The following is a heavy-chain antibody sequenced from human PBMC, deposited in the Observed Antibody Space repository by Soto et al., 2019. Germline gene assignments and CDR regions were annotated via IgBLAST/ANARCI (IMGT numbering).Heavy chain of an antibody. J-gene: IGHJ6*02. Sequence: SGPYAGEPTQTLTLTCTFSGFSLSTSGMCVSWIRQPPGKALEWLALIDWDDDKYYSTSLKTRLTISKDTSKNQVVLTMTNMDPVDTATYYCARNDGIHYYYGMDVWGQGTTVTVSS. D-gene: IGHD1-26*01. CDR1: GFSLSTSGMC. V-gene: IGHV2-70*01. CDR3: ARNDGIHYYYGMDV. CDR2: IDWDDDK.